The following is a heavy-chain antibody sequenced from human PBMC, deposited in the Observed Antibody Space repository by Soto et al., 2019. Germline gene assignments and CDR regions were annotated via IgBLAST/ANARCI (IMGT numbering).Heavy chain of an antibody. V-gene: IGHV3-74*01. CDR2: LKSDGSST. Sequence: EVQPVESGGGLVQPGGSLRLSCAASGFTFSSYWMHWVRQAPGKGLVWVSRLKSDGSSTAYADSVKGRFTISRDNAKNTLYLQMNSLRAEDTAVYYCARAKGSWYFDLWGRGTLVTVSS. CDR1: GFTFSSYW. J-gene: IGHJ2*01. CDR3: ARAKGSWYFDL.